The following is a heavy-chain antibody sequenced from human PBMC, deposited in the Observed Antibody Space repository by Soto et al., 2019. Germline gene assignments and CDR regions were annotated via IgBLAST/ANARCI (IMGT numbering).Heavy chain of an antibody. J-gene: IGHJ4*02. CDR1: GFTFSSYA. Sequence: EVQLLESGGGLVQPGGSLRLSCAASGFTFSSYAMSWVRQTPGKGLEWVSAITSRGDNTYYADSVKGRFTISRDNSKNTLYLQMDTLRVDDTAVYYCANRGGSSCLDSWGQGTLVTVSS. CDR3: ANRGGSSCLDS. D-gene: IGHD6-13*01. V-gene: IGHV3-23*01. CDR2: ITSRGDNT.